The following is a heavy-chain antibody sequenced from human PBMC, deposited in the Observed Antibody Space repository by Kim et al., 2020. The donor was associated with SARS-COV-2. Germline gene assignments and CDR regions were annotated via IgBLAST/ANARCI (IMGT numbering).Heavy chain of an antibody. V-gene: IGHV4-39*07. J-gene: IGHJ5*02. CDR2: IYYSGST. Sequence: SETLSLTCTVSGGSISSSSYYWGWIRQPPGKGLEWIGSIYYSGSTYYNPSLKSRVTISVDTSKNQFSLKLSSVTAADTAVYYCARDCYYDSSGYSWFDPWGQGTLVTVSS. CDR1: GGSISSSSYY. D-gene: IGHD3-22*01. CDR3: ARDCYYDSSGYSWFDP.